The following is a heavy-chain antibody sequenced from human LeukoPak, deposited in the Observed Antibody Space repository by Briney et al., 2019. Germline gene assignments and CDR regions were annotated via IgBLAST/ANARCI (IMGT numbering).Heavy chain of an antibody. Sequence: PGGSLRLSCAASGFAFSTYSMNWVRQPPGKGLEWVASISLDSASIYHADSVKGRFTISRDNAKNSLHLQMNSLSPEDTAVYYCARWSEGLDFWGQGTLVTVSS. CDR1: GFAFSTYS. V-gene: IGHV3-21*01. CDR2: ISLDSASI. J-gene: IGHJ4*02. D-gene: IGHD2-15*01. CDR3: ARWSEGLDF.